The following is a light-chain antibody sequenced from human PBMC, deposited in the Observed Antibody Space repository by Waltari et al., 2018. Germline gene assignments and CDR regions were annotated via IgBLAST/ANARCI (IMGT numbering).Light chain of an antibody. CDR2: KAS. CDR3: QQYNSYPWT. CDR1: QSISSW. Sequence: DIQMTQSPSTLSASVGDIVTITCRARQSISSWLAWYQQKPGKAPKLLIYKASSLESGVPSRFSGSGSGTEFTLTISSLQPDDFATYYCQQYNSYPWTFGQGTKVEIK. J-gene: IGKJ1*01. V-gene: IGKV1-5*03.